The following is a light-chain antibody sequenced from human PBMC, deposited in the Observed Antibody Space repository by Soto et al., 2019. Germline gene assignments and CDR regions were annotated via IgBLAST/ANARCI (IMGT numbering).Light chain of an antibody. CDR3: QETYGTPYT. V-gene: IGKV1-39*01. J-gene: IGKJ2*01. Sequence: DIRMTQSPSSLSASVGERVTITCRASQSISVFLNWYQQRPGTAPRLLIFGASSLQSGVPSRFTGRGSGTDFTLAISSLQPADVATYYCQETYGTPYTFGQGT. CDR2: GAS. CDR1: QSISVF.